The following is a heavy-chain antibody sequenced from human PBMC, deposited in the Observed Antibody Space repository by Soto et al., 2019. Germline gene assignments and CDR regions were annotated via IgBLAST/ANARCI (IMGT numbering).Heavy chain of an antibody. CDR2: IIPIFGTA. D-gene: IGHD5-12*01. Sequence: QVQLVQSGAEVKKPGSSVTVSCKASGGTFSSYTISWVRQAPGQGLEWMGGIIPIFGTANYAQKFQGRVKITADESTSTANIELSSLRSEDTAVYYCARGNHRWLQLWYFDLWGRGTLVTVSS. CDR3: ARGNHRWLQLWYFDL. V-gene: IGHV1-69*12. CDR1: GGTFSSYT. J-gene: IGHJ2*01.